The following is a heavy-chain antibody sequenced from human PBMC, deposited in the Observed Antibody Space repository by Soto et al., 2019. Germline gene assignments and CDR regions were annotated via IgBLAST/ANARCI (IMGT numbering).Heavy chain of an antibody. CDR1: GVTVSSNY. D-gene: IGHD2-15*01. Sequence: GGSLRLSWAASGVTVSSNYMSWVRQAPGKGLEWVSVIYSGGSTYYADSVKGRFTISRDNSKNTLYLQMNSLRAEDTAVYYCARDRGYCSGGSCPPSHPGHWGQATLVTVSS. J-gene: IGHJ4*02. V-gene: IGHV3-66*01. CDR3: ARDRGYCSGGSCPPSHPGH. CDR2: IYSGGST.